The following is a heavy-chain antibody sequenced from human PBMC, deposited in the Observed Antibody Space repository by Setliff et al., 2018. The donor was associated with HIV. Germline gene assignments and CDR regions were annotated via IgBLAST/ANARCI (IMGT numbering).Heavy chain of an antibody. CDR1: GGTFSSYA. V-gene: IGHV1-69*13. Sequence: GASVKVSCKASGGTFSSYAISWVRQAPGQGLEWMGGIIPIFGTANYAQKFQGRVTITADGSTSTAYTELSSLRSEDTAVYYCARGARGTATDYWGQGTLVTVSS. CDR3: ARGARGTATDY. D-gene: IGHD5-18*01. J-gene: IGHJ4*02. CDR2: IIPIFGTA.